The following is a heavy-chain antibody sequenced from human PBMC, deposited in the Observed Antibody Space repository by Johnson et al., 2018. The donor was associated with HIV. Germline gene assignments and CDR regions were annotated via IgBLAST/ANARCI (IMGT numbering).Heavy chain of an antibody. CDR3: ARERNMIVVDDDAFDI. D-gene: IGHD3-22*01. CDR2: IKQDGSEK. V-gene: IGHV3-7*01. J-gene: IGHJ3*02. CDR1: GFTFSDYY. Sequence: EMQLVESGGGLVKPGGSLRLSCAASGFTFSDYYMSWIRQAPGKGLEWVANIKQDGSEKYYVDSVRGRFTISRDNSKNTLYLQMNSLRAEDTAVYYCARERNMIVVDDDAFDIWGQGTMVTVSS.